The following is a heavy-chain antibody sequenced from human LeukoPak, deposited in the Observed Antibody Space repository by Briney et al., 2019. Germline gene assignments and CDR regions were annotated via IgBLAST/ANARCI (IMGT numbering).Heavy chain of an antibody. CDR3: ARGPHDYGEYIDY. V-gene: IGHV3-69-1*01. CDR2: IDSSSTI. D-gene: IGHD4-17*01. Sequence: PGGSLRLSCAASGFPFSEYSMNWVRQAPGKGLEWVSYIDSSSTIYYADSVKGRFTISRDNAKNSLYLQLNSLRAEDTAVYYCARGPHDYGEYIDYWGQGTLVTVSS. J-gene: IGHJ4*02. CDR1: GFPFSEYS.